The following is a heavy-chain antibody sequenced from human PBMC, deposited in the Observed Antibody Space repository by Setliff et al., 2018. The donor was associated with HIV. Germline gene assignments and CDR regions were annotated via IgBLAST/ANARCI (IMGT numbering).Heavy chain of an antibody. CDR3: ARQGAVTGHSFDY. CDR1: GGYVYSRSYY. D-gene: IGHD6-19*01. Sequence: SETLSLTCTVAGGYVYSRSYYWGWIRQPPGKGLEWIGSMYYKGNTYYNPSLRSRISISSDTSKNQVSLKLTSVTAADTAVYYCARQGAVTGHSFDYWGQGALVTVSS. J-gene: IGHJ4*02. V-gene: IGHV4-39*01. CDR2: MYYKGNT.